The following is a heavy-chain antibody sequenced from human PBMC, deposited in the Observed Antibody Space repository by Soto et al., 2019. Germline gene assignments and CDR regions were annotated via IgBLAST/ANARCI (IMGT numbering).Heavy chain of an antibody. Sequence: EVQLVESGGGLVQPGGSLKLSCAASGFSFGATAMHWVRQASGKGLEWLGRIRNKDNNYATVYDESVKGRFTISRDDCKNTAYLQMDSPETEATDVYYCSTLPGVADGVGGRYFDLWGRGSLVTV. CDR1: GFSFGATA. CDR2: IRNKDNNYAT. J-gene: IGHJ2*01. CDR3: STLPGVADGVGGRYFDL. D-gene: IGHD3-3*01. V-gene: IGHV3-73*02.